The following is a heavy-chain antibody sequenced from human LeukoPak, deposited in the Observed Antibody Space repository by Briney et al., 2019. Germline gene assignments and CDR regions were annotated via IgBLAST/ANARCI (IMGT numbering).Heavy chain of an antibody. Sequence: SETLSLTCAVSGGSISSGGYSWSWIRQPPGKGLEWIGYIYHSGSTYYNPSLKSRVTISVDTSKNQFSLQLRSVTAADTAVYYCVIGVGWQPDYWGQGALVTVSS. CDR3: VIGVGWQPDY. CDR1: GGSISSGGYS. J-gene: IGHJ4*02. CDR2: IYHSGST. D-gene: IGHD2-15*01. V-gene: IGHV4-30-2*02.